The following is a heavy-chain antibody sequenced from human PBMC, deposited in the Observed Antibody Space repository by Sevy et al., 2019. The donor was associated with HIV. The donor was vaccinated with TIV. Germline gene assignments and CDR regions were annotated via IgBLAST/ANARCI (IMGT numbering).Heavy chain of an antibody. Sequence: GGSLRLSCAASGFTFSDSWMTWVRQAPGKGLEWVANIKEDGNEQYYVDSVKGRFTLSRDNAKMSLYLEMSSLRVEDTAIYYCARGRRNWGLGGLDVWGQGTTVTVSS. CDR2: IKEDGNEQ. V-gene: IGHV3-7*01. CDR1: GFTFSDSW. D-gene: IGHD3-16*01. CDR3: ARGRRNWGLGGLDV. J-gene: IGHJ6*02.